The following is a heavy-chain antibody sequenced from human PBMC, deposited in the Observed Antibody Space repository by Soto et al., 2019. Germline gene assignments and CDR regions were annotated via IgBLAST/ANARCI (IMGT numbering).Heavy chain of an antibody. J-gene: IGHJ2*01. CDR1: GFTFSGSA. Sequence: PGGSLRLSCAASGFTFSGSAMHWVRQASGKGLEWVGRIRSKANNYATAYAASVKGRFIISRDDSKNMAYLQMNSLKTEDTAVYFLSSGSYPADWFFYLWGSGTLVTVSS. CDR2: IRSKANNYAT. V-gene: IGHV3-73*01. D-gene: IGHD1-26*01. CDR3: SSGSYPADWFFYL.